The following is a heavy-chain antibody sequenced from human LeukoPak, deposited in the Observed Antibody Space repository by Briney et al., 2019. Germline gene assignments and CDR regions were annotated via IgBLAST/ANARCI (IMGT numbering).Heavy chain of an antibody. J-gene: IGHJ4*02. Sequence: SETLSLTCTVSGGSITSSAYSWGWIRQPPGKGLDWIGNIYDSGNAYYNPSLKSRVTISVDTSKNQFSLKLSSVTAADTAVYYCARVESNGSGSYIEYWGQGTLVTVSS. D-gene: IGHD3-10*01. CDR3: ARVESNGSGSYIEY. V-gene: IGHV4-39*07. CDR1: GGSITSSAYS. CDR2: IYDSGNA.